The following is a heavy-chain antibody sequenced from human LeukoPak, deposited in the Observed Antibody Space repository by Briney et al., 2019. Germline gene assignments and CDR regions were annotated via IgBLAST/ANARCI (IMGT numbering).Heavy chain of an antibody. J-gene: IGHJ6*02. CDR2: ISSSSSTI. Sequence: GGSLRLSRAASGFTFSSYSMNWVRQAPGKGLEWVSYISSSSSTIYYADSVKGRFTISRDNAKNSLYLQMNSLRAEDTAVYYCARDKVAVAGTYYYYYGMDVWGQGTTVTVSS. CDR1: GFTFSSYS. CDR3: ARDKVAVAGTYYYYYGMDV. D-gene: IGHD6-19*01. V-gene: IGHV3-48*04.